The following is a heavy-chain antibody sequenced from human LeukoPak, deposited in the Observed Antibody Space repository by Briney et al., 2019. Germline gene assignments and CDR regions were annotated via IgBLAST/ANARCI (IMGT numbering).Heavy chain of an antibody. CDR3: TKDRLTGYSFGYSYFDY. D-gene: IGHD5-18*01. J-gene: IGHJ4*02. V-gene: IGHV3-23*01. Sequence: PGGSLRLSCAASGFTFSSYAMTWVRQAPGKGLEWVSTISGSGGSTYYAHSVKGRFTISRDNSKNTLYLQMNSLRAEDTAVYYCTKDRLTGYSFGYSYFDYWGQGTLVTVSS. CDR1: GFTFSSYA. CDR2: ISGSGGST.